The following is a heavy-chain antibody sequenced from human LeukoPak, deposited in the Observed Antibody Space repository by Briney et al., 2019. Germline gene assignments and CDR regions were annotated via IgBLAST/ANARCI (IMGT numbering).Heavy chain of an antibody. Sequence: PSETLSLTCTVSGASISSEAYYWSWVRQHPAKGLEWIAYISHSGYTYYNPSLNGRATISVGMSRSQFSLKLSSVTAADTAVYYCARVRGYSYGELGFWGQGTLVTVSS. CDR1: GASISSEAYY. J-gene: IGHJ4*02. D-gene: IGHD5-18*01. V-gene: IGHV4-31*03. CDR2: ISHSGYT. CDR3: ARVRGYSYGELGF.